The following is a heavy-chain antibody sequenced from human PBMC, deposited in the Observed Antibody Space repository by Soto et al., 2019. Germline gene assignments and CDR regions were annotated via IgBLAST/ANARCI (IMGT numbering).Heavy chain of an antibody. D-gene: IGHD3-22*01. Sequence: SVKVSFKATAYTFTGYYMQWVRQAPGQGREGMGWINPNSGGTNYAQNFQGRVTMTRDTSISTAYMELSRLRSDDTAVYYCARGRTYDSSGYRGEFDYWGQGTLVTVSS. J-gene: IGHJ4*02. CDR3: ARGRTYDSSGYRGEFDY. CDR1: AYTFTGYY. V-gene: IGHV1-2*02. CDR2: INPNSGGT.